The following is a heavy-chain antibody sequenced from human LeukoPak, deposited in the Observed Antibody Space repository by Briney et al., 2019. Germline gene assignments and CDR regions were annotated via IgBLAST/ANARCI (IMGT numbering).Heavy chain of an antibody. CDR3: ARTYDFWSGYYHRFDP. CDR2: INPNSGGT. CDR1: GYTFTGYY. J-gene: IGHJ5*02. D-gene: IGHD3-3*01. V-gene: IGHV1-2*02. Sequence: ASVKVSCKASGYTFTGYYMHWVRQAPGQGLEWMGWINPNSGGTNYAQKFQGRVTMTRDTSISTAYMELSRLRSDDTAVYYCARTYDFWSGYYHRFDPWGQGTLVTVSS.